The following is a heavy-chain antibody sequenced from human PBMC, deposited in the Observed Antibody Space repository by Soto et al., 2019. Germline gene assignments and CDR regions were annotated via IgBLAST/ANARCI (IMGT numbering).Heavy chain of an antibody. Sequence: GGSLRLSCATSGFILSDCAMNWVRQAPGKGLEWVSYISSSSSVIDYADSVKGRFTVSRDNARNSLYLQMNSLRAEDTAVYYCARDLSWGTNWYYYMDVWGKGTTVTVSS. CDR2: ISSSSSVI. V-gene: IGHV3-48*01. J-gene: IGHJ6*03. D-gene: IGHD7-27*01. CDR3: ARDLSWGTNWYYYMDV. CDR1: GFILSDCA.